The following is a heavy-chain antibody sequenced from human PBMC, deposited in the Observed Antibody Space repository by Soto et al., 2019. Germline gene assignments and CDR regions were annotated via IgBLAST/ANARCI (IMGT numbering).Heavy chain of an antibody. CDR1: GVICSSYG. CDR2: ILVDGRA. D-gene: IGHD2-8*02. Sequence: GGSLILSCAASGVICSSYGMSWVRQAPGKGLEWVSTILVDGRAFYVDSVRGRFTISRDTSKNTVYLQMNSLTAGDTALYYCAKATATGGGAFDICGQGTMVTVSS. CDR3: AKATATGGGAFDI. J-gene: IGHJ3*02. V-gene: IGHV3-23*01.